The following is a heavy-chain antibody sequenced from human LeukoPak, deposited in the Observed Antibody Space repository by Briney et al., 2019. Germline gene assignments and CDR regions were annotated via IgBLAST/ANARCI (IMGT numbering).Heavy chain of an antibody. CDR3: AREAIAAAGP. J-gene: IGHJ5*02. D-gene: IGHD6-13*01. Sequence: SETLSLTCTVPGGSISSYYWSWIRQPPGKGLEWIGYIYYSGSTNYNPSLKSRVTISVDTSKNQFSLKLSSVTAADTAVYYCAREAIAAAGPWGQGTLVTVSS. V-gene: IGHV4-59*01. CDR1: GGSISSYY. CDR2: IYYSGST.